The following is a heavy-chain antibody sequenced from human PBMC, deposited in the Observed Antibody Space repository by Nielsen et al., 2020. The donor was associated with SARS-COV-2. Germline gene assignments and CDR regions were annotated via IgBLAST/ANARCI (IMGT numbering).Heavy chain of an antibody. Sequence: VRQMPGKGLEWVAVISYDGSNKYYADSVKGRFTISRDNSKNTLYLQMNSLRAEDTAVYYCAKDHENIAVAGPSFDYWGQGTLVTVSS. D-gene: IGHD6-19*01. J-gene: IGHJ4*02. CDR3: AKDHENIAVAGPSFDY. V-gene: IGHV3-30*18. CDR2: ISYDGSNK.